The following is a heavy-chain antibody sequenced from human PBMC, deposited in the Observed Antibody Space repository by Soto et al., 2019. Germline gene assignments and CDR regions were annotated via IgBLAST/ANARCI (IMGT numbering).Heavy chain of an antibody. V-gene: IGHV3-48*03. CDR2: IGRSGETI. D-gene: IGHD6-6*01. J-gene: IGHJ4*02. CDR1: GFTFSSFE. Sequence: PVGSLRLSCVGSGFTFSSFEMNWVCQTPGKGLEWLSYIGRSGETIYYADSVKGRFTISRDNAKSSLFLQMTGLRDEDTGIYYCARDSRGGAARRPTFYYWGRGTLVTVSS. CDR3: ARDSRGGAARRPTFYY.